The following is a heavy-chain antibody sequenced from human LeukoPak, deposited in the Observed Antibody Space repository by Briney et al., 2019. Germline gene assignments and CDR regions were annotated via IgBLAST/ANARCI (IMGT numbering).Heavy chain of an antibody. Sequence: ASVKVSCKASGYTFTSYGISWVRKAPGQGLEWMGWISAYNGNTNYAQKLQGRVTMTTDTSTSTAYMELRSLRSDDTAVYYCATGGEVWELPPGRFDYWGQGTLVTVSS. CDR1: GYTFTSYG. J-gene: IGHJ4*02. V-gene: IGHV1-18*01. CDR2: ISAYNGNT. D-gene: IGHD1-26*01. CDR3: ATGGEVWELPPGRFDY.